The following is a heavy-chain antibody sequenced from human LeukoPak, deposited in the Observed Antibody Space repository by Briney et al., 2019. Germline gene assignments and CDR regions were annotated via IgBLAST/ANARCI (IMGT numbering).Heavy chain of an antibody. V-gene: IGHV3-9*01. CDR2: ISRNSGSI. D-gene: IGHD3-3*02. J-gene: IGHJ4*02. Sequence: GGSLRLSCAASGFTFDDYAMHWVRQAPGQGLEWVSGISRNSGSIGYADSVKGRFTISRDNAKNSLYLQMNSLRAEDTALYYCAKDISLAGYYFDYWGQGTLVTVSS. CDR1: GFTFDDYA. CDR3: AKDISLAGYYFDY.